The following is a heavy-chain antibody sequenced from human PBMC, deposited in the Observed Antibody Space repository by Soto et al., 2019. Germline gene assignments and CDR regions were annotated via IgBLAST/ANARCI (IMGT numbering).Heavy chain of an antibody. CDR3: ARAVTWRFDV. D-gene: IGHD5-18*01. CDR2: ISRSSTGI. Sequence: EVQLVESGGGLVQPGGSLRLSCAASGFTFSLYSMRWVRQAPGKGLEWVSYISRSSTGIHYAVSVKGRFTISRDDVTNPMHFETDGLRDGDTAVYYCARAVTWRFDVWGQGTTVSISS. J-gene: IGHJ6*01. CDR1: GFTFSLYS. V-gene: IGHV3-48*02.